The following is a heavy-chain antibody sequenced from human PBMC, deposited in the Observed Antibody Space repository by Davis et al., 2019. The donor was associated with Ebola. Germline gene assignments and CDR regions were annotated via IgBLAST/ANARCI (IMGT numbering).Heavy chain of an antibody. J-gene: IGHJ4*02. Sequence: SETLSLTCTVSVGSISSHYWSWIRQPPGKGLEWIGNIYYSGATNYNPSLRSRVTISGDTSKNQFSLKLTSVTAADTAMYYCARTPQYSNYGAYFDYWGQGTLVTVSS. CDR3: ARTPQYSNYGAYFDY. CDR2: IYYSGAT. D-gene: IGHD4-11*01. CDR1: VGSISSHY. V-gene: IGHV4-59*11.